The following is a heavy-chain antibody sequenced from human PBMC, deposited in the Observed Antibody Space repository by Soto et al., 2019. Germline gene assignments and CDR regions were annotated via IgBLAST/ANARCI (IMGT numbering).Heavy chain of an antibody. J-gene: IGHJ6*02. CDR3: ATQIRHYDSWSNTYYYYGMDV. CDR1: EYIFSTYW. Sequence: GESLKISCKGSEYIFSTYWIAWVRQMPGKGLEWMGIIYPGDSDTRYSPSFQGQVTISADKSISTAHLQWSSLKASDTAMYYCATQIRHYDSWSNTYYYYGMDVWGQGNKATVSS. CDR2: IYPGDSDT. D-gene: IGHD3-3*01. V-gene: IGHV5-51*01.